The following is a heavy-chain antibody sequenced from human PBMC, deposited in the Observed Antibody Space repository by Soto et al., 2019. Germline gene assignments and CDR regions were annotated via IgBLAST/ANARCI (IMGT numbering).Heavy chain of an antibody. D-gene: IGHD2-2*01. Sequence: KTSETLSLTCTVSGGSISSGDYYWSWIRQPPGKGLEWIGYIYYSGSTYYNPSLKSRVTISVDTSKNQFSLKLSSVTAADTAVYYCARFITYCSSTSCSHDAFDIWGQGTMVTVSS. CDR3: ARFITYCSSTSCSHDAFDI. CDR2: IYYSGST. V-gene: IGHV4-30-4*01. J-gene: IGHJ3*02. CDR1: GGSISSGDYY.